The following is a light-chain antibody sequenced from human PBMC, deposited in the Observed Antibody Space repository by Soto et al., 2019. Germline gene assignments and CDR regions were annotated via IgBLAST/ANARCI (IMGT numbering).Light chain of an antibody. CDR1: SSDIGAYDY. J-gene: IGLJ3*02. V-gene: IGLV2-14*01. CDR3: SSYSGISHWV. CDR2: KVT. Sequence: QSALTQPASVSGSPGQSITISCTGTSSDIGAYDYVSWYQQHPGKAPKLMIYKVTSRPSGVSIRFSGSKSGSAASLTISGLQAEDEGDYYCSSYSGISHWVFGGGTKLTVL.